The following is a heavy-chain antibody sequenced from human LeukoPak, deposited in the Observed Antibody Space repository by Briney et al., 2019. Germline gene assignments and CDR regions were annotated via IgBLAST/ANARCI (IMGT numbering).Heavy chain of an antibody. Sequence: ASVKVSCTVSGYTLTELSMHWVRQAPGKGLEWMGGFDPEDGETIYAQKFQGRVTMTEDTSTGTAYMELSSLRSEDTAVYYCATVRGNYDAFHIWGQGTMVTVSS. CDR1: GYTLTELS. J-gene: IGHJ3*02. V-gene: IGHV1-24*01. CDR2: FDPEDGET. CDR3: ATVRGNYDAFHI. D-gene: IGHD1-26*01.